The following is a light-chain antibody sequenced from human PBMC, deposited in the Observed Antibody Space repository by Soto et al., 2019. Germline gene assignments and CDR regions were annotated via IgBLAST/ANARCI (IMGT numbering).Light chain of an antibody. CDR2: DAS. CDR1: QSVSSY. Sequence: EIVLTQSPATLSLSPGERATLSCRASQSVSSYLAWYQQKPGQAPRLLIYDASNRATGIPARFSGSGSGTDFTLTISSLEPDDFAVYYCQQRSNWPPEITFGQGTLLEIK. J-gene: IGKJ5*01. V-gene: IGKV3-11*01. CDR3: QQRSNWPPEIT.